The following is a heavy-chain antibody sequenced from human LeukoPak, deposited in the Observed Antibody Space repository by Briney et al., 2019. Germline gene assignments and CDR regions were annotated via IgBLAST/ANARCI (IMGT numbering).Heavy chain of an antibody. CDR1: GFTFSYYG. CDR2: IKSKTDGGTT. Sequence: PGGSLRLSCAASGFTFSYYGMHWVRQAPGKGPEWVGRIKSKTDGGTTDYAAPVKGRFTISRDDSQNTLYLQMNSLKTEDTAVYYCTTGAPRAYSGSYSNCWGQGTLVTVSS. V-gene: IGHV3-15*01. CDR3: TTGAPRAYSGSYSNC. D-gene: IGHD1-26*01. J-gene: IGHJ4*02.